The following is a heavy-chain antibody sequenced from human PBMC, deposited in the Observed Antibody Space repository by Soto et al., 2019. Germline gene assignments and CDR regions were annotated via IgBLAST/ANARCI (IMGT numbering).Heavy chain of an antibody. V-gene: IGHV4-59*08. CDR2: IYYSGST. CDR1: GGSISSYY. CDR3: ARHKRDGYNRFFDY. D-gene: IGHD5-12*01. Sequence: SETLSLTCTVSGGSISSYYWSWIRQPPGKGLEWIGYIYYSGSTYYNPSLKSRVTISVDTSKNQFSLKLSSVTAADTAVYYCARHKRDGYNRFFDYWGQGTLVTVSS. J-gene: IGHJ4*02.